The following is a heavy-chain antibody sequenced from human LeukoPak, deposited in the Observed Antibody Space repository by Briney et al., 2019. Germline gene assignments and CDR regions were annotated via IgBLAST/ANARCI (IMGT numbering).Heavy chain of an antibody. CDR3: AKFTSGYSYGYQFDY. V-gene: IGHV3-30*18. Sequence: PGGSLRLSCAASGFTFSSYGMHWVRQAPGKGLEWVAVISYDGSNKYYADSVKGRFTISRDNSKNTLYLQMNSLRAEDAAVYYCAKFTSGYSYGYQFDYWGQGTLVTVSS. CDR2: ISYDGSNK. CDR1: GFTFSSYG. J-gene: IGHJ4*02. D-gene: IGHD5-18*01.